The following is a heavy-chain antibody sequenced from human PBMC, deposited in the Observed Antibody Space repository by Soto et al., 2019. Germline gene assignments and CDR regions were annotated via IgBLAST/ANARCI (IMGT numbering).Heavy chain of an antibody. CDR3: ARRIKYYYDSSGYYYPQYYFDY. D-gene: IGHD3-22*01. CDR2: IYYSGST. Sequence: QLQLQESGPGLVKPSETLSLTCTVSGGSISSSSYYWGWIRQPPGKGLEWIGSIYYSGSTYYNPSLKSRVPISVDTSKNQFSLKLSSVTDADTAVYYCARRIKYYYDSSGYYYPQYYFDYWGQGTLVTVSS. CDR1: GGSISSSSYY. V-gene: IGHV4-39*01. J-gene: IGHJ4*02.